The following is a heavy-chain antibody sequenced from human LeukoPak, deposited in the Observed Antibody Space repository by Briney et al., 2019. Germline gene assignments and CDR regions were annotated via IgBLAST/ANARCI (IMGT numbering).Heavy chain of an antibody. Sequence: PGGSLRLSCAASGFTFSAYWMTWVRQAPGKGLAWVANIIEGGDVKYYVDSVKGRFTISRDNSKNTLYLQMNSLRAEDTAVYYCAKGQAAVYYYYYMDVWGKGTTVTVSS. J-gene: IGHJ6*03. CDR2: IIEGGDVK. CDR1: GFTFSAYW. V-gene: IGHV3-7*03. CDR3: AKGQAAVYYYYYMDV. D-gene: IGHD6-13*01.